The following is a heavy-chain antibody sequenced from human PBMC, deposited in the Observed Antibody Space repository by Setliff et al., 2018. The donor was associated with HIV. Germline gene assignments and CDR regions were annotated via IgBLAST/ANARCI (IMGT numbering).Heavy chain of an antibody. V-gene: IGHV3-30*02. CDR1: GFTSSSYG. Sequence: PGGSLRLSCAASGFTSSSYGMHWVRQAPGKGLEWVAFIRYDGSNKYYADSVKGRFTISRDNSKNTLYLQMNSLRAEDTAVYYCAKDRYYDSSGSPFDYWGQGILVTVSS. D-gene: IGHD3-22*01. CDR3: AKDRYYDSSGSPFDY. J-gene: IGHJ4*02. CDR2: IRYDGSNK.